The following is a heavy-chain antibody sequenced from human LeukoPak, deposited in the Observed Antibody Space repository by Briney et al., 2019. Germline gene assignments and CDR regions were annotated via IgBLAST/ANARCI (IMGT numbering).Heavy chain of an antibody. CDR3: AKRSAYGGNWNYFDY. CDR1: GFSFSTYA. V-gene: IGHV3-23*01. Sequence: PGGSLRLSCAASGFSFSTYAMTWVRQAPGKGLEWVSSINDSGGNTYYADSVKGRFTISRDNAKNTLYLQMNSLRAEDTAVYYCAKRSAYGGNWNYFDYWGQGTLVTVSS. D-gene: IGHD4-23*01. J-gene: IGHJ4*02. CDR2: INDSGGNT.